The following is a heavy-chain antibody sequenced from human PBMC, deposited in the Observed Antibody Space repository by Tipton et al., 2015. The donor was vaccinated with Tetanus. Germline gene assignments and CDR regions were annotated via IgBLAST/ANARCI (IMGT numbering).Heavy chain of an antibody. Sequence: TLSLTCSVSGDAITSYYWSWIRQTPGKGLEWMGYIHHTGSTYYNPSLKTRITLSVDTSNNLFSLKLTSVTTADTAVYYCARSGGRRYAFDIWGQGTMVTVSS. V-gene: IGHV4-59*01. D-gene: IGHD3-16*01. CDR1: GDAITSYY. CDR2: IHHTGST. J-gene: IGHJ3*02. CDR3: ARSGGRRYAFDI.